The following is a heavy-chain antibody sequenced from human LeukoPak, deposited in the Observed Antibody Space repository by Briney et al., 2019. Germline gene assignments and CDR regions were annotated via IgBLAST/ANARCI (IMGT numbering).Heavy chain of an antibody. CDR1: GGSISSSSYY. V-gene: IGHV4-39*07. CDR3: ARSWITVVRGVITDAFDI. CDR2: IYYSGST. Sequence: SETLSLTCTVSGGSISSSSYYWGWIRQPPGKGLEWIGSIYYSGSTYYNPSLKSRVTISVDTSKNQFSLKLSSVTAADTAVYYCARSWITVVRGVITDAFDIWGQGTMVTVSS. J-gene: IGHJ3*02. D-gene: IGHD3-10*01.